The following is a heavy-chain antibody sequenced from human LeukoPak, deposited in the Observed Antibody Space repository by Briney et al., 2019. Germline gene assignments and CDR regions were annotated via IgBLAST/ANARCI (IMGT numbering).Heavy chain of an antibody. V-gene: IGHV4-59*08. CDR3: ARTYCSGGSCHFDY. D-gene: IGHD2-15*01. Sequence: SETLSLTCTVSGGSIRSYYWSWIRQHPGKGLEWVGYIFYSGTTDSNPSLKSRATISVDTSKNQFSLKLSSVTAADTAVYYCARTYCSGGSCHFDYWGQGTLVTVSS. CDR2: IFYSGTT. J-gene: IGHJ4*02. CDR1: GGSIRSYY.